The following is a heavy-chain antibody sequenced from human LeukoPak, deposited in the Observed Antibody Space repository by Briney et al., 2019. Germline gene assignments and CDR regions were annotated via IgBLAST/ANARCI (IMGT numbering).Heavy chain of an antibody. D-gene: IGHD6-13*01. CDR3: ARGYSSSWYGGADNYFDY. Sequence: GGSLRLSCAASGFTVTSNYMSWVRQAPGTGLEWVSVIYSGDNTYYADSVKGRFTISRDNSKNTLYLQTRSLRAEDTAVYYCARGYSSSWYGGADNYFDYWGQGTLVTVSS. V-gene: IGHV3-66*01. CDR1: GFTVTSNY. CDR2: IYSGDNT. J-gene: IGHJ4*02.